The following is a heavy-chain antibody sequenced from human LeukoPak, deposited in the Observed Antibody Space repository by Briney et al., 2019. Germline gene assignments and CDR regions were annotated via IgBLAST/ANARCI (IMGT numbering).Heavy chain of an antibody. J-gene: IGHJ4*02. D-gene: IGHD3-22*01. CDR1: GFTFSSYG. Sequence: GGSLRLSCVASGFTFSSYGMHWVRQAPGKGLEWVAVISNDGSNKHYADSVKGRLTISRDNSKNTLYPQMNSLRAEDTAVYYCAKENYYESSGYVDYWGQGTLVTVSS. CDR2: ISNDGSNK. V-gene: IGHV3-30*18. CDR3: AKENYYESSGYVDY.